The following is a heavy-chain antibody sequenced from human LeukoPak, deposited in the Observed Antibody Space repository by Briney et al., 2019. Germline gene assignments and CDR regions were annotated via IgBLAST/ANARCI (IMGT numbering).Heavy chain of an antibody. V-gene: IGHV3-7*01. J-gene: IGHJ4*02. CDR3: ATYTQNFGAPGTDY. CDR1: GFTFSNYW. D-gene: IGHD3-10*01. Sequence: GGSLRLSCTVSGFTFSNYWMRWVRQAPGKGLEWVASIDKNGREKRYVDSVEGRFTISRDNAANSVYLQMTSLGAEDTAVYYCATYTQNFGAPGTDYWGQGTLVNVSS. CDR2: IDKNGREK.